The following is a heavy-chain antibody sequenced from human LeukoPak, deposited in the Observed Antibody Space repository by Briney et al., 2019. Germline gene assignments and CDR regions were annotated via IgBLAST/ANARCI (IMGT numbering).Heavy chain of an antibody. J-gene: IGHJ4*02. V-gene: IGHV3-30*02. CDR2: IRYDGRNK. Sequence: GGSLRLSGAAAGFTFSNYGMHWIRQAPGKGRQWVAYIRYDGRNKYSADSVKGRFTIYRDNSKSTLYLQMNSLRPEDTAVYYCARSDSSSWYSLHDYWGQGTLVTVSS. D-gene: IGHD6-13*01. CDR1: GFTFSNYG. CDR3: ARSDSSSWYSLHDY.